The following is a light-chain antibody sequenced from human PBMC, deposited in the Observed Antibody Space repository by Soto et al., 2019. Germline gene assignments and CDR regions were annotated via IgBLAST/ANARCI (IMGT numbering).Light chain of an antibody. CDR1: QSVSSSF. Sequence: EIVLTQSPGTLSLSLGERATLSCRASQSVSSSFLAWYHQKPGQAPRLLIYGASSRATGIPDRFSGSGSGTDFTLTISRLETEDFAVYYCQQYGSSPRTFGQGTKVEIK. CDR3: QQYGSSPRT. V-gene: IGKV3-20*01. J-gene: IGKJ1*01. CDR2: GAS.